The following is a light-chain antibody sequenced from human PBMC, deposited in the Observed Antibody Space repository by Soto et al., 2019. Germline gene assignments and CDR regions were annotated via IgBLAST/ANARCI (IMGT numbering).Light chain of an antibody. Sequence: QLVLTQPPSASGSPGQSVTISCAGTISDVGGYNFVSWYQQHPGKAPQLIIYEVDKRPSGVPDRFSGSKSGNTASLTVAGLQAEDEADYYCCSYAGRNYVFGPGTKVTVL. CDR2: EVD. CDR1: ISDVGGYNF. V-gene: IGLV2-8*01. J-gene: IGLJ1*01. CDR3: CSYAGRNYV.